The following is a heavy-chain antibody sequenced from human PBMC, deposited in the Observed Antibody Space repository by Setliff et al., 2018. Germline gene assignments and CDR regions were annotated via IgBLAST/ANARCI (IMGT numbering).Heavy chain of an antibody. J-gene: IGHJ1*01. CDR3: ARDASGSYGTEYFQH. CDR1: GFTFSSYE. Sequence: PGESLKISCAASGFTFSSYEMNWVRQAPGKGLEWISYISGSGSTIYYADSVKGRFTISKDNAKNSLYLQMNNLRAEDTALYFCARDASGSYGTEYFQHWGQGTLVTVSS. D-gene: IGHD1-26*01. CDR2: ISGSGSTI. V-gene: IGHV3-48*03.